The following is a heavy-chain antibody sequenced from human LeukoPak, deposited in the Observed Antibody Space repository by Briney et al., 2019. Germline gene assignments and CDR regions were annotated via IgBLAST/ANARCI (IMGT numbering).Heavy chain of an antibody. CDR3: ARTTMRQGYNIYDES. V-gene: IGHV4-39*01. D-gene: IGHD1-1*01. CDR1: GGSIRNSSDN. Sequence: SETLSLPCAVAGGSIRNSSDNRGLIRQPPGKGLEWIGSIYYSGSTYYNPSLKSRVTISVDTSKNQFSLKLSSVTAADTAVYYCARTTMRQGYNIYDESRGQGTLVTVSS. CDR2: IYYSGST. J-gene: IGHJ4*02.